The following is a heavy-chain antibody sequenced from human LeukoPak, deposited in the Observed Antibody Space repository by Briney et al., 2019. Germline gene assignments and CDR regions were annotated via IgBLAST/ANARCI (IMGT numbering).Heavy chain of an antibody. CDR1: GFTFSSYA. CDR2: ISYDGSNK. D-gene: IGHD1-26*01. Sequence: GGSLRLSCAASGFTFSSYAMHWVRQAPGKGLEWVAVISYDGSNKYYADSVKGRFTISRDNSKNTLYLQMNSLRAEDTAVYYCAILLTEWVQAFDIWGQGTMVTVSS. CDR3: AILLTEWVQAFDI. V-gene: IGHV3-30-3*01. J-gene: IGHJ3*02.